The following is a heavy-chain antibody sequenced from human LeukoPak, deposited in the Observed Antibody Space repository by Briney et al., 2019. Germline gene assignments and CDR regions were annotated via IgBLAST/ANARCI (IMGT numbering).Heavy chain of an antibody. CDR3: ANGDKKRITMVRGVMQPFDY. Sequence: PGGSLRLSCAASGFTFSNYAMNWVRQAPGKGLEWVSSISGSGSSTYYADSVKGRFTISRDNSKNTLHLQMNSLRAEDTAVYYCANGDKKRITMVRGVMQPFDYWGQGTLVTVSS. D-gene: IGHD3-10*01. V-gene: IGHV3-23*01. CDR2: ISGSGSST. CDR1: GFTFSNYA. J-gene: IGHJ4*02.